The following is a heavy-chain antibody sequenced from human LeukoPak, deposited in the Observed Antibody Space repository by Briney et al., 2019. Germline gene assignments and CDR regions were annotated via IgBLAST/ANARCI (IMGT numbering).Heavy chain of an antibody. V-gene: IGHV3-21*01. D-gene: IGHD1-26*01. Sequence: GGSLRLSCVASGFTFDDYGISWVRQAPGKGLEWVSSISGSSSDIYYADSVKGRFTISRDNSKNSLYLQMKSLRAEDTALYYCARRGYHDYSGFDYWGQGTLVTVSS. J-gene: IGHJ4*02. CDR2: ISGSSSDI. CDR1: GFTFDDYG. CDR3: ARRGYHDYSGFDY.